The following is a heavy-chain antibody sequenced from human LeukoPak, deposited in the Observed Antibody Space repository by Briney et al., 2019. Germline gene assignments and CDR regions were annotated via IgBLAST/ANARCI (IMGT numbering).Heavy chain of an antibody. CDR3: ARDRYYDFWSGYYPDYYGMDV. V-gene: IGHV4-59*01. CDR1: GGSISSYY. D-gene: IGHD3-3*01. J-gene: IGHJ6*02. CDR2: IYYSGST. Sequence: SETLSLTCTVSGGSISSYYWSWIRQPPGKGLEWIGYIYYSGSTDYNPSLKSRVTISVDTSKNQFSLKLSSVTAADTAVYCCARDRYYDFWSGYYPDYYGMDVWGQGTTVTVSS.